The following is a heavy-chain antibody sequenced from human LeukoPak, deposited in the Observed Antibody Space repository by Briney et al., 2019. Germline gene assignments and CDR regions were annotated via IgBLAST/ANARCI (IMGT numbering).Heavy chain of an antibody. CDR3: AKGSSGWSDNWFDP. CDR1: GFTFSSYG. Sequence: PGGSLRLSCAASGFTFSSYGMHWVRQAPGKGLEWVAFIPYDGSNKYYADSVKGRFTISRDNSKNTLYLQMNNLRAEDTAVYYCAKGSSGWSDNWFDPWGQGTLVTVSS. CDR2: IPYDGSNK. V-gene: IGHV3-30*02. D-gene: IGHD6-19*01. J-gene: IGHJ5*02.